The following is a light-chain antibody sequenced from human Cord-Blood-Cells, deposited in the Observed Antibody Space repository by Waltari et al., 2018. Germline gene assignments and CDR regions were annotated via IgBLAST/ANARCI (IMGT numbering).Light chain of an antibody. Sequence: QSALTQPASVSGSPGQSITISCTGTSSDVGGHNSVSWYQQHPGKAPKLMIYDVSNRPSGVSNRFSGSKSGNTASLTISGLQAEDEADYYCSSYTSSSTLVFGTGTKVTVL. CDR1: SSDVGGHNS. CDR3: SSYTSSSTLV. V-gene: IGLV2-14*01. J-gene: IGLJ1*01. CDR2: DVS.